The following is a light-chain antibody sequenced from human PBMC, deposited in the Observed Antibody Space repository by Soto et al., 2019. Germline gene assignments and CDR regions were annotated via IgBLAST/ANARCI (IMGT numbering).Light chain of an antibody. V-gene: IGLV2-14*01. CDR2: DVS. Sequence: QSVLTQPASVSGSPGQWITISCTGTSSDVGGYNYVSWYQQHPGKAPKLMIYDVSNRPSGVSNRFSGSKSGNTASLTISGLQAEDEADYYCSSYTSSSTGVFGNGTKVTVL. CDR3: SSYTSSSTGV. J-gene: IGLJ1*01. CDR1: SSDVGGYNY.